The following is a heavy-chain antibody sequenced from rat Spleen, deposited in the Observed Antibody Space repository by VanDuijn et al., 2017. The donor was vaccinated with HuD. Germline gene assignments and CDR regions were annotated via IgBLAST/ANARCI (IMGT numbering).Heavy chain of an antibody. Sequence: VQLVESDGGLVQPGRSLKLSCAASGFTFSDYYMAWVRQPPGKGLEWVAAISSGGNTYHNPILKFRLSISRDTSKSQVFLKMNSLQTEDTAMYFCARWRYTTDWFAYWGQGTLVTVSS. CDR2: ISSGGNT. CDR3: ARWRYTTDWFAY. D-gene: IGHD1-6*01. V-gene: IGHV2S12*01. J-gene: IGHJ3*01. CDR1: GFTFSDYY.